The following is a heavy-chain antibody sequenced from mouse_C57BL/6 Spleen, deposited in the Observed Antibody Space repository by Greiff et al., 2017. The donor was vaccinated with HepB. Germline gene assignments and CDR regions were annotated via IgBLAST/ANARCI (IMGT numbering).Heavy chain of an antibody. Sequence: QVQLQQPGAELVKPGASVKLSCKASGYTFTSYWMHWVKQRPGQGLEWIGMIHPNSGSTNYNEKFKSKATLTVDKSSSTAYMQLSSLTSEDSAVYYCARRATAQAKAWFAYWGQGTLVTVSA. CDR3: ARRATAQAKAWFAY. J-gene: IGHJ3*01. D-gene: IGHD3-2*02. V-gene: IGHV1-64*01. CDR1: GYTFTSYW. CDR2: IHPNSGST.